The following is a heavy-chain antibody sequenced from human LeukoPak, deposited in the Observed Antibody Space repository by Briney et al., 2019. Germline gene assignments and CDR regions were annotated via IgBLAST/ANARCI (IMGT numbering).Heavy chain of an antibody. CDR2: IYYSGST. V-gene: IGHV4-31*03. CDR3: ARAWLQSHFDY. Sequence: PSETLSLTCTVSGGSISSGGYYWSWIRQHPGKGLEWIGYIYYSGSTYYNPSLKSRATISVDTSKNQFSLKLSSVTAADTAVYYCARAWLQSHFDYWGQGTLVTVSS. CDR1: GGSISSGGYY. J-gene: IGHJ4*02. D-gene: IGHD5-24*01.